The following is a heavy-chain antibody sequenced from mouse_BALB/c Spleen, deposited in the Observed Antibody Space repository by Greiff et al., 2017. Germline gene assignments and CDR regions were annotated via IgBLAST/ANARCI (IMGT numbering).Heavy chain of an antibody. CDR1: GYTFTNHH. V-gene: IGHV1S45*01. CDR2: INPYNDYT. D-gene: IGHD2-3*01. J-gene: IGHJ3*01. Sequence: VQLKESGAELVRPGASVKISCKAFGYTFTNHHINWVKQRPGQGLDWIGYINPYNDYTSYNQKFKGKATLTVDKSSSTAYMELSSLTSEDSAVYYCASFYDGYYTWFAYWGQGTLVTVSA. CDR3: ASFYDGYYTWFAY.